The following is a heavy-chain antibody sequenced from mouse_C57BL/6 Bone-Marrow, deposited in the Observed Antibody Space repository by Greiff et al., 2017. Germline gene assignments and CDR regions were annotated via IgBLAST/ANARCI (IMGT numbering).Heavy chain of an antibody. CDR2: INPNNGGT. D-gene: IGHD1-1*01. J-gene: IGHJ3*01. CDR1: GYTFTDYN. V-gene: IGHV1-22*01. Sequence: VQLQQSGPELVKPGASVSMSCKASGYTFTDYNMHWVKQSHGKSLEWIGYINPNNGGTSYNQKFKGKATLTVNKSSSTAYIELRSLTSEDSAVYYCAGDYYGSSYGFAYWGQGTLVTVSA. CDR3: AGDYYGSSYGFAY.